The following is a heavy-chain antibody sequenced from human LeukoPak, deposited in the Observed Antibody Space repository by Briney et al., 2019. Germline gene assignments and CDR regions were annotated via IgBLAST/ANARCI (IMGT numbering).Heavy chain of an antibody. D-gene: IGHD6-13*01. CDR3: ARVAVAAAGTDY. V-gene: IGHV3-21*01. CDR2: ISSNNDYI. Sequence: GGSLILSCAASGFTFSGYSMNWVRQAPGKGLEWVSSISSNNDYIYYADSVKGRFTISRDNAKNSLFLQMNSLRAEDTAVYYCARVAVAAAGTDYWGQGTLVTVSS. CDR1: GFTFSGYS. J-gene: IGHJ4*02.